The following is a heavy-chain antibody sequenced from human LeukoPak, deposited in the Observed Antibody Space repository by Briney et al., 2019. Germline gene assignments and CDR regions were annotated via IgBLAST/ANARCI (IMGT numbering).Heavy chain of an antibody. CDR3: ARLYSGTRPPDY. CDR1: GGSISSYY. V-gene: IGHV4-4*07. Sequence: KPSETLSLTCTVSGGSISSYYWSWIRQPAGKGLEWIGRIYSSGSTDYSPSLRSRVTMSVDTSKNQFSLKVSSTTAADTAVYYCARLYSGTRPPDYWGQGTLVTVSS. D-gene: IGHD3-10*01. CDR2: IYSSGST. J-gene: IGHJ4*02.